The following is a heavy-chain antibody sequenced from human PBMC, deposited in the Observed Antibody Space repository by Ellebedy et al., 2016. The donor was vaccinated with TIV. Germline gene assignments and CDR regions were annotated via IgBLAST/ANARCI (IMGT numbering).Heavy chain of an antibody. J-gene: IGHJ4*02. CDR1: GGSFSGYY. Sequence: SETLSLXXAVYGGSFSGYYWSWIRQPPGKGLEWIGEINHSGSTNYNPSLKSRVTISVDTSKNQFSLKLSSVTAADTAVYYCARQQHPDKSVVTLFDYWGQGTLVTVSS. CDR2: INHSGST. CDR3: ARQQHPDKSVVTLFDY. V-gene: IGHV4-34*01. D-gene: IGHD4-23*01.